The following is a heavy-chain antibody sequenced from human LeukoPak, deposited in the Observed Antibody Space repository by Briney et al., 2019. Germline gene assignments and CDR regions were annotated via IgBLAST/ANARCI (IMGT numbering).Heavy chain of an antibody. J-gene: IGHJ4*02. V-gene: IGHV4-39*07. CDR1: GGSISSNDYY. CDR2: MYYSGTT. D-gene: IGHD2-8*02. CDR3: ARGSGHTHNYFDY. Sequence: SETLSLTCTVSGGSISSNDYYWGWIRQPPGKELEWIGSMYYSGTTYYKPSLKSRATISVDTSKNQFSLKLSSVTAADTAVYYCARGSGHTHNYFDYWGQGTLVTVSS.